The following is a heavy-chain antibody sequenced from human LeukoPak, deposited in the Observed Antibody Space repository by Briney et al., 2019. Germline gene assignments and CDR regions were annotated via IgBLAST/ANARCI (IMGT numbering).Heavy chain of an antibody. J-gene: IGHJ4*02. CDR1: GGSITSHNW. Sequence: PSETLSLTCAVSGGSITSHNWWSWVRQPPGEGLEWIGEIYHGGNTNYNTSLESRVTMSVDKSKNQFSLKVYSVTAADTAVYYCASHMAVTGTRGFDYWGQGTLVTVSS. V-gene: IGHV4-4*02. CDR2: IYHGGNT. CDR3: ASHMAVTGTRGFDY. D-gene: IGHD6-19*01.